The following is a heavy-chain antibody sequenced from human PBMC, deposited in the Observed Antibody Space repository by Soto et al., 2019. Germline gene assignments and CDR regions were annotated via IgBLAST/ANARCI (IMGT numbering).Heavy chain of an antibody. CDR1: GGSISSGDYY. D-gene: IGHD1-1*01. Sequence: SETLSLTCTVSGGSISSGDYYWSWIRQPPGKGLEWIGYIYYSGSTYYNPSLKSRVTISVDTSKNQFSLKLSSVTAADTAVYYCARDVLSVPKDYGMDVWGQGTTVTVSS. V-gene: IGHV4-30-4*01. CDR2: IYYSGST. J-gene: IGHJ6*02. CDR3: ARDVLSVPKDYGMDV.